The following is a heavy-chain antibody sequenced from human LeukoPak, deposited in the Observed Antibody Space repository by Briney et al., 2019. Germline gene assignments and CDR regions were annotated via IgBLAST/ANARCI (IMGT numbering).Heavy chain of an antibody. J-gene: IGHJ4*02. CDR3: ARDLWSTAAGMFDL. CDR2: IYSTGNT. Sequence: PSETLFLTCNVSGGFIRSGTYYWGWIRQSPGKGLEWMGSIYSTGNTHYNPSLESRVTISVDTSKNSFSLRLNSVTAADTAVYFCARDLWSTAAGMFDLWGQGVLVTVSS. D-gene: IGHD2-21*01. V-gene: IGHV4-39*07. CDR1: GGFIRSGTYY.